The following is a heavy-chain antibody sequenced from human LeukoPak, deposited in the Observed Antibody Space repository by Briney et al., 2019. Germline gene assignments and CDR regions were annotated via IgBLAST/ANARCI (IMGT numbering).Heavy chain of an antibody. CDR1: GFTFSRYW. J-gene: IGHJ4*02. CDR2: INQDGSEK. Sequence: GGSLRLSCAASGFTFSRYWMSWVRQAPGKGPEWVAKINQDGSEKNYVESVKGRFTISRDNAKNSLYLQMNSLRAEDTAVYFCARDNSVRATWTFDYWGQGTLVTVSS. CDR3: ARDNSVRATWTFDY. V-gene: IGHV3-7*01. D-gene: IGHD2-2*01.